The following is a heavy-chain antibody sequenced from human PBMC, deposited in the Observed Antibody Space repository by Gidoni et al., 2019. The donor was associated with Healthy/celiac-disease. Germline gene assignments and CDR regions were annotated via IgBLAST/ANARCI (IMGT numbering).Heavy chain of an antibody. CDR1: GYNFTGYY. CDR2: INPNSGGT. Sequence: QVQLVQSGAEVKQPGASVKVSCTASGYNFTGYYMHWVRQAPGQGLEWMGWINPNSGGTNYAEKFQGWVTMTRDTSISTAYMELSRLRSDDTAVYYCARVRGYSGYDPQAAYAFDIWGQGTMVTVSS. D-gene: IGHD5-12*01. V-gene: IGHV1-2*04. CDR3: ARVRGYSGYDPQAAYAFDI. J-gene: IGHJ3*02.